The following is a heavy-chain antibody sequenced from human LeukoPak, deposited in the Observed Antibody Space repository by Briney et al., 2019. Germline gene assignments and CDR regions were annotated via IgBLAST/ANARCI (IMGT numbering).Heavy chain of an antibody. D-gene: IGHD6-6*01. J-gene: IGHJ4*02. V-gene: IGHV3-30-3*01. CDR3: ASQEYSSSGGDY. Sequence: GGSLRLSCAASGSTFSSYAMHWVRQAPGKGLEWVAVISYDGSNKYYADSVKGRFTISRDNSKNTLYLQMNSLRAEDTAVYYCASQEYSSSGGDYWGQGTLVTVSS. CDR2: ISYDGSNK. CDR1: GSTFSSYA.